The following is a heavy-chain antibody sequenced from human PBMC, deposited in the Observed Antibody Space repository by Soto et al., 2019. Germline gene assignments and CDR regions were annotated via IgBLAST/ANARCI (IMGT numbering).Heavy chain of an antibody. CDR1: GGSISSSSYY. Sequence: SETLSLTCTVSGGSISSSSYYWGWIRQPPGNGLVWIGSIYYSGSTYYNPSLKSRVTITVDTSKNQFSLKLSSVTAADMAVYYCAVMSSSSGTGWFDPWGQGTLVTVSS. V-gene: IGHV4-39*01. CDR2: IYYSGST. D-gene: IGHD6-13*01. CDR3: AVMSSSSGTGWFDP. J-gene: IGHJ5*02.